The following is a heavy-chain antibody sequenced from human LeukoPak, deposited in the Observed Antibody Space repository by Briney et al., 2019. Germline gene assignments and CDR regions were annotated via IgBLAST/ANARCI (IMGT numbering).Heavy chain of an antibody. J-gene: IGHJ4*02. V-gene: IGHV3-23*01. D-gene: IGHD2-2*03. Sequence: PSETLSLTCAVYGGSFSGYYWSWVRQAPGKGLEWVSAISGSGGSTYYADSVKGRFTISRDNSKNTLYLQMNSLRAEDTAVYYCAKDRPAGYCSSTSCYSSADYWGQGTLVTVSS. CDR3: AKDRPAGYCSSTSCYSSADY. CDR1: GGSFSGYY. CDR2: ISGSGGST.